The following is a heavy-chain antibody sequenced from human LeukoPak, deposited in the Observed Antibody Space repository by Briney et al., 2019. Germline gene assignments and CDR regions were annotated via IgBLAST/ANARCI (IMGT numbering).Heavy chain of an antibody. Sequence: PSETLSLTCTVSGGSISSSSYYWGWIRQPPGKGLEWIGSIYYSGSTYYNPSLKSRVTISVDTSKNQFSLKLSCVTAADTAVYYCARHSSSWYLFDYWGQGTLVTVSS. CDR1: GGSISSSSYY. D-gene: IGHD6-13*01. J-gene: IGHJ4*02. CDR3: ARHSSSWYLFDY. CDR2: IYYSGST. V-gene: IGHV4-39*01.